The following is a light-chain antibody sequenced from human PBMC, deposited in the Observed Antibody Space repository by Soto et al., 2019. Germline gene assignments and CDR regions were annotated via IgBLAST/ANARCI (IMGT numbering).Light chain of an antibody. CDR2: SNT. V-gene: IGLV1-44*01. CDR1: SSNIGSNT. CDR3: AVWDDSLNGCV. Sequence: QSVLTQPPSVSDTIGQRVTISCSRSSSNIGSNTVNWYRQLPDTAPKLLIYSNTQRPSGVPDRFSGSKSGTSASLAISGLQSEDEADYYCAVWDDSLNGCVFGTGTKLTVL. J-gene: IGLJ1*01.